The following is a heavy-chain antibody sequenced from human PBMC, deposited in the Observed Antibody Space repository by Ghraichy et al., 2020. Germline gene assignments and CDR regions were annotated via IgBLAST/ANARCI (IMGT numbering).Heavy chain of an antibody. D-gene: IGHD3-22*01. Sequence: GGSLRLSCAASGFTFSDYYMSWIRQAPGKGLEWVSYISSSGSTIYYADSVKGRFTISRDNAKNSLYLQMNSLRAEDTAVYYCARDTLPYYYDSSGYPGYYYYYGMDVWGQGTTVTVSS. CDR1: GFTFSDYY. CDR2: ISSSGSTI. CDR3: ARDTLPYYYDSSGYPGYYYYYGMDV. J-gene: IGHJ6*02. V-gene: IGHV3-11*01.